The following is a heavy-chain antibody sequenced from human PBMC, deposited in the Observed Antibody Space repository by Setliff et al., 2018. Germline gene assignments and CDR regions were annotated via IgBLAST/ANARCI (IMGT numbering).Heavy chain of an antibody. CDR2: IGAHNSNT. V-gene: IGHV1-18*01. CDR3: ARDPRRAYADFVSNWFDP. J-gene: IGHJ5*02. CDR1: GHSFSNYG. D-gene: IGHD4-17*01. Sequence: ASVKVSCKTSGHSFSNYGIRWVRQAPGQGLEWLGWIGAHNSNTNYAEKFQGRLSMTTDTSKSTAYMELRSLRSDDTAVYFCARDPRRAYADFVSNWFDPWGQGTPVTVSS.